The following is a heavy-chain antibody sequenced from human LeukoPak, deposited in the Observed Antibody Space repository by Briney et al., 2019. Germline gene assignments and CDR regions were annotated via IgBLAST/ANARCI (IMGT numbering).Heavy chain of an antibody. CDR2: ISGLGGSA. Sequence: GGSLRLSCVASGFIFNNYAMNWVRQAPGKGLEWVSGISGLGGSAYYAATVKGRFIISRDNSGNTLFFQLTNLRVEDTAVYYCARRGGSSWSSFDYWGHGTLVTVSS. D-gene: IGHD6-13*01. V-gene: IGHV3-23*01. CDR3: ARRGGSSWSSFDY. CDR1: GFIFNNYA. J-gene: IGHJ4*01.